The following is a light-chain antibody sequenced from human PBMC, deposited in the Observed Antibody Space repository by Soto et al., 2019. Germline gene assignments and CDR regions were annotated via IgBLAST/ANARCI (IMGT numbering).Light chain of an antibody. J-gene: IGLJ1*01. CDR2: EVS. CDR3: TSFADSNAYD. V-gene: IGLV2-8*01. CDR1: SSDVGAYNF. Sequence: QSVLTQPPSASGSPGQSVTISCTGTSSDVGAYNFVSWYQQHPGKAPKLMIYEVSKRPSGVPDRFSGSKSGNTASLTVSGLQAEDEADYYCTSFADSNAYDFGTGTKVTVL.